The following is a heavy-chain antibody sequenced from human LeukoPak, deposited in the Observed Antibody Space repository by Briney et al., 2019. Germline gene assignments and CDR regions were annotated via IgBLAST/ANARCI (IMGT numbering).Heavy chain of an antibody. D-gene: IGHD3-10*01. CDR2: ISGSGGST. J-gene: IGHJ4*02. V-gene: IGHV3-23*01. CDR1: GFTFSSYA. Sequence: SGGSLRLSCAASGFTFSSYAMSRVRQAPGKGLEWVSAISGSGGSTYYADSVKGRFTISRDNSKNTLYLQMNSLRAEDTAVYYCAKEFHGSGSYPDYWGQGTLVTVSS. CDR3: AKEFHGSGSYPDY.